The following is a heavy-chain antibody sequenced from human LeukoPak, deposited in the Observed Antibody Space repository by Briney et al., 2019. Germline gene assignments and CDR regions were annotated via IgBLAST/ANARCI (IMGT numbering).Heavy chain of an antibody. CDR2: ISGSGGST. J-gene: IGHJ4*02. D-gene: IGHD6-19*01. Sequence: GGSLRLSCAASGSTFSSYAMSWVRQAPGKGLEWVSAISGSGGSTYYADSVKGRFTISRDNSKNTLYLQMNSLRAEDTAVYYCAKDRQWLVHKPTFDYWGQGTLVTVSS. V-gene: IGHV3-23*01. CDR1: GSTFSSYA. CDR3: AKDRQWLVHKPTFDY.